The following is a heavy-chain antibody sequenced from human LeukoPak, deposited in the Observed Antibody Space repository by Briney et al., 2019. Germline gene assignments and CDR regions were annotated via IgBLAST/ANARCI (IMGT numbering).Heavy chain of an antibody. CDR3: AKAPYYGDIDAFDI. CDR1: GFTFSDYW. V-gene: IGHV3-23*01. CDR2: ISGSGGST. D-gene: IGHD4-17*01. J-gene: IGHJ3*02. Sequence: GGSLRLPCAASGFTFSDYWMTWVRQAPGKGLEWVSAISGSGGSTYYADSVKGRFTISRDNSKNTLYLQMNSLRAEDTAVYYCAKAPYYGDIDAFDIWGQGTMVTVSS.